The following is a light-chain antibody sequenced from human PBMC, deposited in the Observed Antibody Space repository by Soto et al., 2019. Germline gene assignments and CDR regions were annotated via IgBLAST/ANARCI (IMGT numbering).Light chain of an antibody. J-gene: IGLJ3*02. CDR1: SSNIAHNA. CDR3: AAWDDRLNGLV. V-gene: IGLV1-36*01. CDR2: YDD. Sequence: QLVLTQPPSASGTPGQRVTISCSGSSSNIAHNAVSWYQQVPGKPPKLLIYYDDLLPSGISDRFSGSKSGTSASLAISGLQSEDEADYYCAAWDDRLNGLVFGGGTKLTVL.